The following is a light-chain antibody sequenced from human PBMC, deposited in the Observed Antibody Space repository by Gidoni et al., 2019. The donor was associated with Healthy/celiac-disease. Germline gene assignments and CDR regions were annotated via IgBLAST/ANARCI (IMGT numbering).Light chain of an antibody. J-gene: IGLJ2*01. Sequence: QSVRTQPRSASRTPGQRVTISCSGSSSNIGSKTVNWYQQLPGTAPKLLIYRNNQRPSGVPYRFSGSKSGTSASLAISGLQSEDEADYYCAAWDDSLNAVVFGGGTKLTVL. V-gene: IGLV1-44*01. CDR3: AAWDDSLNAVV. CDR2: RNN. CDR1: SSNIGSKT.